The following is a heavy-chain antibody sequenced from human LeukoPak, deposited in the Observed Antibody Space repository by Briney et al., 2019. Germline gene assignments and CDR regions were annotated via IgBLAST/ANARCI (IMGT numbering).Heavy chain of an antibody. J-gene: IGHJ3*01. D-gene: IGHD3-10*01. Sequence: PGGSLRLSCAASGFTFSSYGMHWVRQAPGKGLEWVAFIRYDGSNKYYADSVKGRFTISRDNSKNTLYLQMNSLRAEDTAVYYCASIITMVRGVPAGAFDVWGQGTMVTVSS. CDR2: IRYDGSNK. V-gene: IGHV3-30*02. CDR3: ASIITMVRGVPAGAFDV. CDR1: GFTFSSYG.